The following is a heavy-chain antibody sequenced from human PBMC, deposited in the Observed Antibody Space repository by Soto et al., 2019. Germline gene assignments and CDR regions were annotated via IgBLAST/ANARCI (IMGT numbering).Heavy chain of an antibody. CDR3: ARDLSGTGLDI. V-gene: IGHV4-4*07. D-gene: IGHD1-26*01. CDR1: GDSIGRFY. J-gene: IGHJ6*02. Sequence: ASETLSLTCNVSGDSIGRFYWSWIRQSAGKGLEWIGRVYSTGGVTYNPALKGRVTISLDRSNNHISLEMSSVTAADTAVYFCARDLSGTGLDIWGRGTRVTVSS. CDR2: VYSTGGV.